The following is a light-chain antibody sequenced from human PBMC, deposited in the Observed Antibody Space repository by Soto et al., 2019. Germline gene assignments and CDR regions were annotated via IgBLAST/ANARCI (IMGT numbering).Light chain of an antibody. V-gene: IGKV3-15*01. CDR3: QQRNTWPPIT. CDR2: AVS. J-gene: IGKJ5*01. CDR1: QGISKK. Sequence: IVRTQSPATLSEAPGGRVTFSCRASQGISKKVAWYQHKPGQAPRLLISAVSTGATGVPARFSGSGSGTDFTLTISSLEPEDFALYYCQQRNTWPPITFGQGTRLEI.